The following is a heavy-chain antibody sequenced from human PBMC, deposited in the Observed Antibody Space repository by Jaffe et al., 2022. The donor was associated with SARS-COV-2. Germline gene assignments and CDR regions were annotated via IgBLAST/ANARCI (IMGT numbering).Heavy chain of an antibody. CDR3: AHRRSPFIAVAGTGGFDY. V-gene: IGHV2-5*02. J-gene: IGHJ4*02. D-gene: IGHD6-19*01. Sequence: QITLKESGPTLVKPTQTLTLTCTFSGFSLSTSGVGVGWIRQPPGKALEWLALIYWDDDKRYSPSLKSRLTITKDTSKNQVVLTMTNMDPVDTATYYCAHRRSPFIAVAGTGGFDYWGQGTLVTVSS. CDR2: IYWDDDK. CDR1: GFSLSTSGVG.